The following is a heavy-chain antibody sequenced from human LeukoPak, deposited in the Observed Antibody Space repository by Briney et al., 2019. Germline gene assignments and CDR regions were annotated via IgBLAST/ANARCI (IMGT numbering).Heavy chain of an antibody. J-gene: IGHJ4*02. Sequence: GESLKISCKGSGYSFTSYWIGWVRQMPGKGLEWMGIIYPGDSDTRYSPSFQGQVTISADKSISTAYLQWSSLKASDTAMYYCATLHYDILTGRTSRIGDYWGQGTLVTVSS. CDR2: IYPGDSDT. CDR1: GYSFTSYW. CDR3: ATLHYDILTGRTSRIGDY. V-gene: IGHV5-51*01. D-gene: IGHD3-9*01.